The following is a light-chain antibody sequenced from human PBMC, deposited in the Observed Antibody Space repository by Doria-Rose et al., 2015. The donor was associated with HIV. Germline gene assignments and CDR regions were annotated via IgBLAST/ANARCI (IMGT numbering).Light chain of an antibody. Sequence: DIRMTQSPESLGMSLGERATLNCKSNQSLLYTSKNYLAWYQQKPGQPPQLLIYWASTRQSGVPARFSGSGSATDFTLTISSLEAEDVAVYYCQQYYDTPSFGPGTTVDIK. CDR2: WAS. J-gene: IGKJ3*01. CDR3: QQYYDTPS. V-gene: IGKV4-1*01. CDR1: QSLLYTSKNY.